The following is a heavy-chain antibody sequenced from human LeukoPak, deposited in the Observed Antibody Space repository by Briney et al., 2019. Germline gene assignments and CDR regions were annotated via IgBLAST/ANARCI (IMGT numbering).Heavy chain of an antibody. Sequence: GGSLRLSCAASRLTFNSYVMAWVRQAPKKGLECVAAISSSSRKTYYADSVKGRFTISREDSKNTLYLQMNILRAEDTAIYYCARVSGNIQIWPQPFGDGMDVWGQGTTVTVSS. CDR2: ISSSSRKT. V-gene: IGHV3-23*01. CDR3: ARVSGNIQIWPQPFGDGMDV. J-gene: IGHJ6*02. D-gene: IGHD5-18*01. CDR1: RLTFNSYV.